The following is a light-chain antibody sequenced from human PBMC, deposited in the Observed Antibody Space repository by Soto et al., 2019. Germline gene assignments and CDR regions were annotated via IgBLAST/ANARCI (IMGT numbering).Light chain of an antibody. Sequence: EIVMTQSPATLSVSPGERVTLSCRASQSVSSNLAWYQQKPGQAPRLLIYGASTRATGIPARFSGTGSGTDFTLTISSLRSEDVAVYYCQQYNYWPPYTFGQGTKLEIK. V-gene: IGKV3-15*01. CDR3: QQYNYWPPYT. J-gene: IGKJ2*01. CDR1: QSVSSN. CDR2: GAS.